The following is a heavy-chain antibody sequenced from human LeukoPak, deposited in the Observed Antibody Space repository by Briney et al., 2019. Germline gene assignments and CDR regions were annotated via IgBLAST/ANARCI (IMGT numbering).Heavy chain of an antibody. CDR3: ARVGVAVAMDV. V-gene: IGHV4-34*01. J-gene: IGHJ6*02. D-gene: IGHD6-19*01. CDR1: GGSFSGYY. Sequence: SETLSLTCAVYGGSFSGYYWSWIRQPPGKGLEWIGEINHSGSTNYNPSLKSRVTISVDTSKNQFSLKLSSVTAADTAVYYCARVGVAVAMDVWGQGTTVTVSS. CDR2: INHSGST.